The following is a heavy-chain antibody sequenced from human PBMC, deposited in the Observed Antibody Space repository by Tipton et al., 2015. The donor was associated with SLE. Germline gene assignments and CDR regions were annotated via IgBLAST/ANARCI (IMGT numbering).Heavy chain of an antibody. Sequence: TLSLTCAVSGYSISSGYYWGWIRQPPGKGLEWIGTIYYSGSTYYNPSLESRVTISVDTSENQFSLKLSSVTAADTAVYYCARPGGYGTWYFDLWGRGTLVTVSS. V-gene: IGHV4-38-2*01. CDR1: GYSISSGYY. CDR3: ARPGGYGTWYFDL. J-gene: IGHJ2*01. CDR2: IYYSGST. D-gene: IGHD5-12*01.